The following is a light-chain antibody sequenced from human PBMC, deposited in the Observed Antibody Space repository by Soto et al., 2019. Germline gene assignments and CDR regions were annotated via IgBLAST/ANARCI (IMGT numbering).Light chain of an antibody. CDR1: SGDIGAYNY. J-gene: IGLJ1*01. Sequence: QSALTQPASVSGSPGQSITISCTGTSGDIGAYNYVSWYQQHPYTAPKLLIYGVSDRPSGVSNRFSASKSGNTASLTISGFQAEDEADYYCSSYTSSTFYVFGTGTKVTVL. CDR3: SSYTSSTFYV. V-gene: IGLV2-14*01. CDR2: GVS.